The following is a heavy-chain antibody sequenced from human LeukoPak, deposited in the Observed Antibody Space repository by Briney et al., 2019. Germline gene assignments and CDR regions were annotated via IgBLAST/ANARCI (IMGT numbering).Heavy chain of an antibody. Sequence: GGSLRLSCAASGFSFRNYGMHWVRQAPGKGLEGVAVISYVGSNIAYADSVKGRFTISRDNSKNTLYLQMNSLRPEDTAVYHCAKEWPWENYYYGMNVWGQGTTVTVS. CDR2: ISYVGSNI. D-gene: IGHD1-26*01. V-gene: IGHV3-30*18. CDR3: AKEWPWENYYYGMNV. J-gene: IGHJ6*02. CDR1: GFSFRNYG.